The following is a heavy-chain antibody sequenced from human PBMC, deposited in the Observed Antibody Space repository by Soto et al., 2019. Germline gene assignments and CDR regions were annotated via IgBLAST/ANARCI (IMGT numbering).Heavy chain of an antibody. CDR1: GGSFSGYY. D-gene: IGHD3-3*01. CDR2: INHSGST. V-gene: IGHV4-34*01. Sequence: SETLSLTCAVYGGSFSGYYWSWIRQPPGKGLEWIGEINHSGSTNYNPSLKSRVTISVDTSKNQFSLKLSSVTAADTAVYYCAREPPNYDFWSGYYVRWFDPWGQGTLVTVSS. J-gene: IGHJ5*02. CDR3: AREPPNYDFWSGYYVRWFDP.